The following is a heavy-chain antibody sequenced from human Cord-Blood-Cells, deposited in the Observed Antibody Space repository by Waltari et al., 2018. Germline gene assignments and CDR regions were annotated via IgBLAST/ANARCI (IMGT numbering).Heavy chain of an antibody. V-gene: IGHV4-39*01. CDR1: GGSISSSSYY. Sequence: QLQLQESGPGLVMPSETLSLTCTVSGGSISSSSYYWCWIRQPPGKGLEWIGSIYYSGSTYYNPSLKSRVTISVDTSKNQFSLKLSSVTAADTAVYYCAVTVTNWFDPWGQGTLVTVSS. CDR3: AVTVTNWFDP. CDR2: IYYSGST. J-gene: IGHJ5*02. D-gene: IGHD4-17*01.